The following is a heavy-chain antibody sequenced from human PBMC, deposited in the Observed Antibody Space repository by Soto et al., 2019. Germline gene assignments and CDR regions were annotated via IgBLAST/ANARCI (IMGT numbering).Heavy chain of an antibody. V-gene: IGHV3-23*01. J-gene: IGHJ4*02. CDR1: GFTFSNYA. CDR2: IGGRGTSS. Sequence: QTGGSLRLSCAASGFTFSNYAMSWVRQAPGKGLEWVSGIGGRGTSSYYADSVKGRFAISRDNSYNTLFPQLHSLRAEDTAVYYCAKSRYADSSGDYYDFWGQGTRVTVSS. D-gene: IGHD3-22*01. CDR3: AKSRYADSSGDYYDF.